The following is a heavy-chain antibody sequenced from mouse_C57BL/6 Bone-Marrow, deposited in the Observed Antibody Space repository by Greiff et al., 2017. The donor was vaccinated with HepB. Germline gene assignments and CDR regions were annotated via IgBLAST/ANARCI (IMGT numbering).Heavy chain of an antibody. V-gene: IGHV1-80*01. Sequence: VQLMESGAELVKPGASVKISCKASGYAFSSYWMNWVKQRPGKGLEWIGQIYPGDGDTNYNGKFKGKATLTADKSSSTAYMQLSSLTSEDSAVYFCARGGYYSNYVYFDVWGTGTTVTVSS. D-gene: IGHD2-5*01. CDR3: ARGGYYSNYVYFDV. J-gene: IGHJ1*03. CDR2: IYPGDGDT. CDR1: GYAFSSYW.